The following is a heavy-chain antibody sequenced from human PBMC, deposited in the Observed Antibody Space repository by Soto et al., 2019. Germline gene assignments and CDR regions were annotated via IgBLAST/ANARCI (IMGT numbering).Heavy chain of an antibody. J-gene: IGHJ4*02. CDR1: GGSLTGYY. Sequence: QVQLQQWGAGLLKPSETLSLTCTVNGGSLTGYYWSWIRQPPGKGLEWIGEVKDGGSTNYSPSLRGRASISADTPKTHFSLRLNSVTAAASAVYFCARGQEGIVATHWDQGALVTVSS. CDR3: ARGQEGIVATH. CDR2: VKDGGST. D-gene: IGHD5-12*01. V-gene: IGHV4-34*01.